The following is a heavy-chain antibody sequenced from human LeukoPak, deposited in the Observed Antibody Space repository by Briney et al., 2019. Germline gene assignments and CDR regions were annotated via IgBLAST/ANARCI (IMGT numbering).Heavy chain of an antibody. Sequence: GRSLRLSCAASGFTFSSYAMHRVRQAPGKGLEWVAVISYDGSNKYYADSVKGRFTISRDNSKNTLYLQMNSLRAEDTAVYYCARGSEWELRGPFDYWGQGTLVTVSS. CDR1: GFTFSSYA. CDR3: ARGSEWELRGPFDY. V-gene: IGHV3-30-3*01. CDR2: ISYDGSNK. D-gene: IGHD1-26*01. J-gene: IGHJ4*02.